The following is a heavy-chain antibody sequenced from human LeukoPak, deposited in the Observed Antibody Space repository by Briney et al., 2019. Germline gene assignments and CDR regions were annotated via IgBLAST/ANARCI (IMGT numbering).Heavy chain of an antibody. J-gene: IGHJ6*03. CDR3: ARERDTSGMILPMDV. V-gene: IGHV4-31*03. CDR2: IYYSGST. CDR1: GGSISSGGYY. D-gene: IGHD3-3*01. Sequence: SQTLSLTCTVSGGSISSGGYYWSWIRQHPGKGLEWIGYIYYSGSTYYNPSLKSRVTISVDTSKNQFSLKLSSVTAADTAVYYCARERDTSGMILPMDVWGKGTTVTVSS.